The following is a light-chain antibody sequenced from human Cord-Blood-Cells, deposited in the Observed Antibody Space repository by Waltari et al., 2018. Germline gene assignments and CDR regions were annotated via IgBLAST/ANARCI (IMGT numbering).Light chain of an antibody. V-gene: IGKV3-15*01. J-gene: IGKJ1*01. CDR3: QQYNNWPWT. CDR1: QSVSSN. Sequence: IVMTQSPAALSVSPGERANLPCRASQSVSSNLAWYQQKPGQAPRLLIYGASTRATGIPARFSGSGSGTEFTLTISSLQSEDFAVYYCQQYNNWPWTFGQGTKVEIK. CDR2: GAS.